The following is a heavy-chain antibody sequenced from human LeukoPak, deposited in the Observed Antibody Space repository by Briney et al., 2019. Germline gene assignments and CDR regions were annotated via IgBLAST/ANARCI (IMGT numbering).Heavy chain of an antibody. CDR2: IYSGGST. CDR1: GFTVSSNY. Sequence: GGSLRLSCAASGFTVSSNYISWVRQAPGKGREWVSVIYSGGSTYYADSVMGRFTISRDNSKNTLYLQMNSLRADDTAVYYCARADVYYDSSGSYYFDYWGQGTLVTVSS. CDR3: ARADVYYDSSGSYYFDY. D-gene: IGHD3-22*01. J-gene: IGHJ4*02. V-gene: IGHV3-53*01.